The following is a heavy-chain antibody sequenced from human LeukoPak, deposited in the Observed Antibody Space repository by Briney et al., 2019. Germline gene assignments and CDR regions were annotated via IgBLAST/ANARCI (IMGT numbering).Heavy chain of an antibody. J-gene: IGHJ4*02. D-gene: IGHD6-19*01. CDR3: ARISGWYDY. Sequence: GGSLRLSCAASGFTFSSYAMHWVRQVPGKGLEWVAVISYDGSNKYYADSVKGRFTISRDNSKNTLYLQMNSLRAEDTAVYYCARISGWYDYWGQGTLVTVSS. CDR1: GFTFSSYA. V-gene: IGHV3-30*04. CDR2: ISYDGSNK.